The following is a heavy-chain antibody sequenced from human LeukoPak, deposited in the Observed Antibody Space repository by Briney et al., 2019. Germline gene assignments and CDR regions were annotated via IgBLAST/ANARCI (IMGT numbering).Heavy chain of an antibody. CDR3: ARVNRWLHNDAFDI. Sequence: PSETLSLTCAVSGGSISSGGYSWSWLRQPPGKGLEWIGYIYYSGSTNYNPSLKSRVTISVDTSKNQFSLKLSSVTAADTAVYYCARVNRWLHNDAFDIWGQGTMVTVSS. V-gene: IGHV4-61*08. D-gene: IGHD5-24*01. CDR2: IYYSGST. J-gene: IGHJ3*02. CDR1: GGSISSGGYS.